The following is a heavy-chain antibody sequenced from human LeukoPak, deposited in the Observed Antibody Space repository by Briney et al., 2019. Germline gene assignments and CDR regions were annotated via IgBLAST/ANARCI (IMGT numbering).Heavy chain of an antibody. CDR2: ITGSGGST. D-gene: IGHD2-8*01. CDR3: AKDLAGCSDS. CDR1: GFTFSSFP. V-gene: IGHV3-23*01. Sequence: GGSLRLSCAASGFTFSSFPMTWVRLAPGKGLEWVSTITGSGGSTYYAGSVKGRFTISRDNSKNTLYLQMNSLRGEDTALYFCAKDLAGCSDSWGQGTLVTVSS. J-gene: IGHJ4*02.